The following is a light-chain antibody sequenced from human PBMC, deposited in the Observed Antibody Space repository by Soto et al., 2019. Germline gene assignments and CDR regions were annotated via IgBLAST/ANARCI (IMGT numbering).Light chain of an antibody. CDR1: SSNIGAGFD. Sequence: QSALTQPPSVSGAPGQRVTISCTGGSSNIGAGFDVNWYQQIPGTAPKLLIYGNNNRPSGVADRFSGSRSGTSASLAITGLQAEDEAYYYCQSYDSGLTHLRLFGGGTKLTVL. CDR3: QSYDSGLTHLRL. J-gene: IGLJ3*02. V-gene: IGLV1-40*01. CDR2: GNN.